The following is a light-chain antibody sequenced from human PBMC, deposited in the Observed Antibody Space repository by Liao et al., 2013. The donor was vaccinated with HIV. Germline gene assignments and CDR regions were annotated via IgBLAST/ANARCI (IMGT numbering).Light chain of an antibody. CDR3: QVWDRSGDPSYV. J-gene: IGLJ1*01. V-gene: IGLV3-1*01. CDR1: RLGEKY. Sequence: SFELTQPPSVSVSPGQAATITCSGDRLGEKYVSWYQQKPGQSPVLILYQDTNRPSGIPERISGSKSGNTATLTISRVEAGDEADYYCQVWDRSGDPSYVFGTGTKVTV. CDR2: QDT.